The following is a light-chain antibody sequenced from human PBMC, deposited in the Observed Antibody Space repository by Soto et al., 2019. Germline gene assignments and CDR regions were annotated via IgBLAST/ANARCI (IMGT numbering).Light chain of an antibody. Sequence: EVVLTQSPATLSVSPGEKGTLSCRASQSVKSNLAWYQQKPGQAPRLLIYDASNRATGIPDRFSGSGSGTDFTLTISRLEPEDFAVYYCQQYGSSPLTFGGGTKVEIK. V-gene: IGKV3-20*01. J-gene: IGKJ4*01. CDR2: DAS. CDR3: QQYGSSPLT. CDR1: QSVKSN.